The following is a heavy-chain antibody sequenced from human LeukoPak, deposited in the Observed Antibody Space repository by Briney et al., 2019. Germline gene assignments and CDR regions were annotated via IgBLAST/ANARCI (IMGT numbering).Heavy chain of an antibody. J-gene: IGHJ4*02. Sequence: SETLSLTCTVSGGSISSSGYYWGWLRQPPVEGLEWIGSFYYSGSTFYNPSLKSRVTISVDTSKNQFSLNLSSVTAADTAVYYCARRAQRSSGSYYGYWGQGTLVTVSS. CDR1: GGSISSSGYY. V-gene: IGHV4-39*01. D-gene: IGHD1-26*01. CDR2: FYYSGST. CDR3: ARRAQRSSGSYYGY.